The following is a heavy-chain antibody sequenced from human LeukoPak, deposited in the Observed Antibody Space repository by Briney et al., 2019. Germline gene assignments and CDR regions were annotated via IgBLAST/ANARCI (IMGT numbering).Heavy chain of an antibody. CDR2: IYPGDSDT. CDR1: GYSFTIYW. D-gene: IGHD6-25*01. Sequence: GESLKLSCKSSGYSFTIYWIAWVRQMPGKGLEWMGIIYPGDSDTRYSPSFQGQVTISADKSISTAYLQWSSLKASDTAMYYCASAAPDAFDIWGQGTMVTVSS. CDR3: ASAAPDAFDI. V-gene: IGHV5-51*01. J-gene: IGHJ3*02.